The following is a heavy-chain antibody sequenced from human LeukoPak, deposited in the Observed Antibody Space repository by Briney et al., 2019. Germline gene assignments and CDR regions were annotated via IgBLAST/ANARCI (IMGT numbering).Heavy chain of an antibody. CDR3: ARGFYSNENWFDP. CDR2: IYASGST. Sequence: SETLSLTCTVSGASITSYYWSWIRQPAGKGLEWIGRIYASGSTTYNPSLKSRVTMAVDTSKTQFSLKLSSVTAADTAVYYCARGFYSNENWFDPWGQGTLVTVSS. V-gene: IGHV4-4*07. D-gene: IGHD4-11*01. J-gene: IGHJ5*02. CDR1: GASITSYY.